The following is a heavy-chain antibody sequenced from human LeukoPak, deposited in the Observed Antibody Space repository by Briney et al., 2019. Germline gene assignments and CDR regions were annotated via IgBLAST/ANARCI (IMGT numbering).Heavy chain of an antibody. CDR2: SIPIFGTA. J-gene: IGHJ6*02. Sequence: GASVKVSCKASGGTFSSYAISWVRQAPGQGLEWMGGSIPIFGTANYAQKFQGRVTITADESTSTAYMELSSLRSEDTAVYYCAREEVVPARLHYYYYGMDVWGQGTTVTVSS. D-gene: IGHD2-2*01. CDR3: AREEVVPARLHYYYYGMDV. V-gene: IGHV1-69*13. CDR1: GGTFSSYA.